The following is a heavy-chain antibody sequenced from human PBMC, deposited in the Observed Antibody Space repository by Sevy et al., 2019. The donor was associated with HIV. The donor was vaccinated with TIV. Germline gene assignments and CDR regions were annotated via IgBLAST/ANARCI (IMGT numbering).Heavy chain of an antibody. D-gene: IGHD4-17*01. CDR1: GFTFSSYS. J-gene: IGHJ3*02. CDR3: AAPPDYGGNDDAFDI. CDR2: ISSSSSTI. V-gene: IGHV3-48*02. Sequence: GGSLRLSCAASGFTFSSYSMNWVRQAPGKGLEWVSYISSSSSTIYYEDSVKGRFTISRDNAKNSLYLQMNSLRDEDTAVYYCAAPPDYGGNDDAFDIWGQGTMVTVSS.